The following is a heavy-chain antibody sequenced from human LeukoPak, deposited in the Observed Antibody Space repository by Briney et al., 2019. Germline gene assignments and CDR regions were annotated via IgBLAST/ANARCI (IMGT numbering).Heavy chain of an antibody. V-gene: IGHV3-74*01. CDR3: ARGGYGAYMG. CDR1: GFTFSSYE. J-gene: IGHJ4*02. Sequence: QPGGSLRLSCAASGFTFSSYEMNWVRQAPGKGLVWVSGIKSDGAGTSYVDSVKGRFTISRDNAKNTLDLQMNSLRAEDTAVYYCARGGYGAYMGWGQGMLVTVSS. D-gene: IGHD4-17*01. CDR2: IKSDGAGT.